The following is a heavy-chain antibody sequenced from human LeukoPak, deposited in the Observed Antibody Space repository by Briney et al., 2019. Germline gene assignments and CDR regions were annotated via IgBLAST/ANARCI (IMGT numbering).Heavy chain of an antibody. V-gene: IGHV6-1*01. CDR1: GDSVSSNSAA. Sequence: SQTLSLTCAISGDSVSSNSAAWNWIRQSPSRGLEWLGRTYYRSKWYNDYAVSMKSRIIISPDTSKNQFSLQLNSVTPEDTAVYHCARSRQWLNWFDPWGQGTLVTVSS. CDR3: ARSRQWLNWFDP. CDR2: TYYRSKWYN. D-gene: IGHD6-19*01. J-gene: IGHJ5*02.